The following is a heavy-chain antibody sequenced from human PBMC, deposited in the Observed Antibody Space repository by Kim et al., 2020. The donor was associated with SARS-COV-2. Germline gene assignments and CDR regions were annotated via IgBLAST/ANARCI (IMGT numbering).Heavy chain of an antibody. Sequence: SETLSLTCAVYGGSFSGYYWSWIRQPPGKGLEWIGEINHSGSTNYNPSLKSRVTISVDTSKNQFSLKLSSVTAADTAVYYCTAIDGYTNFDYWGQGTLVTVSS. CDR3: TAIDGYTNFDY. CDR2: INHSGST. V-gene: IGHV4-34*01. J-gene: IGHJ4*02. D-gene: IGHD5-12*01. CDR1: GGSFSGYY.